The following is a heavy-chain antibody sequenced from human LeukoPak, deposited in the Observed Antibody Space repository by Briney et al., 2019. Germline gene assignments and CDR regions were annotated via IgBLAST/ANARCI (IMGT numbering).Heavy chain of an antibody. D-gene: IGHD6-13*01. CDR2: IHHSGNT. CDR1: GYSITNDNW. CDR3: ARDYRGSSSWYYYMDV. Sequence: SETLSLTCDVSGYSITNDNWWSWVRQPPGKGLEWIGEIHHSGNTNYNPSLKSRVTISVDKSKNQFSLKLSSVTAADTAVYYCARDYRGSSSWYYYMDVWGKGTTVTISS. J-gene: IGHJ6*03. V-gene: IGHV4-4*02.